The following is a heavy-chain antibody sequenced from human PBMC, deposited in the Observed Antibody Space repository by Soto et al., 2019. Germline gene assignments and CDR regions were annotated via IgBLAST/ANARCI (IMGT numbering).Heavy chain of an antibody. Sequence: HPVGSLRLSCAASGFTFSSYGMHWVRQAPGKGLEWVAVISYDGSNKYYADSVKGRFTISRDNSKNTLYLQMNSLRAEDTAVYYCAKDRRWGVTTLPDYWGQGTLVTVS. CDR1: GFTFSSYG. CDR2: ISYDGSNK. J-gene: IGHJ4*02. V-gene: IGHV3-30*18. CDR3: AKDRRWGVTTLPDY. D-gene: IGHD4-17*01.